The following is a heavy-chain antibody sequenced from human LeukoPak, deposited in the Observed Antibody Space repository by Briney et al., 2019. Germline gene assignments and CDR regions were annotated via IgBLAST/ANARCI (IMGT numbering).Heavy chain of an antibody. CDR1: GFTFSSYL. Sequence: GGSLGLSCAASGFTFSSYLMSWVRQAPGKGLESVANIKQDGSEKYYVDSVKGRFTISRDNAKNSLYLQMNSLRAEDTAVYYCARILPSPYYDSSGYYLASYAFDIWGQGTMVTVSS. D-gene: IGHD3-22*01. CDR3: ARILPSPYYDSSGYYLASYAFDI. J-gene: IGHJ3*02. V-gene: IGHV3-7*01. CDR2: IKQDGSEK.